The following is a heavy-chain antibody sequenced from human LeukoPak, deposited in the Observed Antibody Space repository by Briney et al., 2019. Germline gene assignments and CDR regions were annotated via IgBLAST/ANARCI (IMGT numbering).Heavy chain of an antibody. Sequence: GGSLRLSCAASGFTFSSYEMNWVRQAPGKGLEWVSRINSDGSSTSYADPVKGRFTISRDNAKNTLYLQMNSLRAEDTAVYYCARDAMVRGYIDYWGQGTLVTVSS. CDR3: ARDAMVRGYIDY. V-gene: IGHV3-74*01. CDR2: INSDGSST. CDR1: GFTFSSYE. J-gene: IGHJ4*02. D-gene: IGHD3-10*01.